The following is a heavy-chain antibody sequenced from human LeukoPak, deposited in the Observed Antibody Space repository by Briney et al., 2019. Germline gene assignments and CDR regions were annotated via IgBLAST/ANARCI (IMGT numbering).Heavy chain of an antibody. CDR2: INPNSGGT. CDR3: ARVAVAGGFDY. V-gene: IGHV1-2*02. Sequence: ASVKVSCKASGYTFTGYYVHWVRLAPGQGLEWMGWINPNSGGTNYAQKFQGRVTMTRDTSISTAYMELSRLRSDDTAVYYCARVAVAGGFDYWGQGTLVTVSS. D-gene: IGHD6-19*01. CDR1: GYTFTGYY. J-gene: IGHJ4*02.